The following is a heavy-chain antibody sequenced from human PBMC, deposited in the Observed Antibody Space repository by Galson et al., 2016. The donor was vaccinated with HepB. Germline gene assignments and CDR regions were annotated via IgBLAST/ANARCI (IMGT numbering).Heavy chain of an antibody. CDR2: LSYDGSNK. J-gene: IGHJ4*02. V-gene: IGHV3-30*18. CDR3: AKEQYTSRWYAEYYFDY. Sequence: SLRLSCAASGFTFSSYGMHWVRQAPGKGLEWVAVLSYDGSNKYYAYSVKGRFTISRDKSKNTLYQQMNSLRAEDTAVYYCAKEQYTSRWYAEYYFDYWGQGTLVTVSS. CDR1: GFTFSSYG. D-gene: IGHD6-13*01.